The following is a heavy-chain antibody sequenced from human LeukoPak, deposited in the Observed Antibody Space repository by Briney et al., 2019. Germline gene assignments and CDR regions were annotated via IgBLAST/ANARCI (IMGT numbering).Heavy chain of an antibody. CDR3: AKDYYYGSGSTVLGYYFDY. CDR1: GFTFSSYW. V-gene: IGHV3-9*01. D-gene: IGHD3-10*01. Sequence: GGSLRLSCAASGFTFSSYWMHWVRQAPGKGLEWVSGISWNSGSIGYADSVKGRFTISRDNAKNSLYLQMNSLRAEDTALYYCAKDYYYGSGSTVLGYYFDYWGQGTLVTVSS. CDR2: ISWNSGSI. J-gene: IGHJ4*02.